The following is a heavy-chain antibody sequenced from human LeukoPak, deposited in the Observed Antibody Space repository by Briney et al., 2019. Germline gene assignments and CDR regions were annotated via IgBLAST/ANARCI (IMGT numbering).Heavy chain of an antibody. J-gene: IGHJ6*02. V-gene: IGHV3-21*01. CDR1: GSTFSSYF. Sequence: PGGSLRPSCAASGSTFSSYFTNWVRPARAKGLEWVSFISSSTHYIYYEDSLKSRFTISRDNAESTLSLQINSLRAEDMTVYYCARDLLDTSMGDVSYDYGMDVWGQGTTVTVSS. CDR3: ARDLLDTSMGDVSYDYGMDV. D-gene: IGHD5-18*01. CDR2: ISSSTHYI.